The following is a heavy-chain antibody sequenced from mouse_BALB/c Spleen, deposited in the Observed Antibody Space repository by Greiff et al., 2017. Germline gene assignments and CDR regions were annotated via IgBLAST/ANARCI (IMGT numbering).Heavy chain of an antibody. Sequence: EVQLQESGAELVKPGASVKLSCTASGFNIKDTYMHWVKQRPEQGLEWIGRIDPANGNTKYDPKFQGKATITADTSSNTAYLQLSSLTSEDTAVYYCARYYYYAMDYWGQGTSVTVSS. V-gene: IGHV14-3*02. J-gene: IGHJ4*01. CDR1: GFNIKDTY. CDR2: IDPANGNT. CDR3: ARYYYYAMDY.